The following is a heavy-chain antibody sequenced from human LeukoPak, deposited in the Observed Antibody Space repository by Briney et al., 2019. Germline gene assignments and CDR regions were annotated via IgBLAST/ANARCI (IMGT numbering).Heavy chain of an antibody. J-gene: IGHJ6*03. CDR2: IIPIFCTA. D-gene: IGHD2-8*01. V-gene: IGHV1-69*13. CDR1: GGTFSSYA. Sequence: SVKVSCKASGGTFSSYAISWVRQAPGQGLEGMGGIIPIFCTANYAQKFQGRVTITADESTSTAYMELSSLRSEDTAVYYCAIGVSSYYYYMDVWGKGTTVTVSS. CDR3: AIGVSSYYYYMDV.